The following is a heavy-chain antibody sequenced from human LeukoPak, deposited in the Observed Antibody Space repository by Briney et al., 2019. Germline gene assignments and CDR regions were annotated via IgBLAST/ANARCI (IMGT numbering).Heavy chain of an antibody. Sequence: GGSLRLSCAASGFTFTDYTMNWVRQAPGKGLEWVSSISSSRTYIYYADSVKGRFTISRDNAKNSLYLQMNSLRDEDTAVYYCAREKYQLGLYYYHGMDVWGQGTTVTVSS. CDR2: ISSSRTYI. V-gene: IGHV3-21*01. CDR1: GFTFTDYT. J-gene: IGHJ6*02. CDR3: AREKYQLGLYYYHGMDV. D-gene: IGHD2-2*01.